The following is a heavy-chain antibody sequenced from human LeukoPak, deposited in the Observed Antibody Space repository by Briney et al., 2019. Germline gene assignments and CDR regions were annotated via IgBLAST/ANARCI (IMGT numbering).Heavy chain of an antibody. Sequence: GGSLRLSCAASGFTFSSYGMHWVRQAPGKGLEWVAVISYDGSNKYYADSVKGRFTISRDNSKNTLYLQMNSLRAEDTAVYYCARSKYYGSGSHFDYWGQGTLVTVSS. D-gene: IGHD3-10*01. V-gene: IGHV3-30*03. CDR2: ISYDGSNK. J-gene: IGHJ4*02. CDR3: ARSKYYGSGSHFDY. CDR1: GFTFSSYG.